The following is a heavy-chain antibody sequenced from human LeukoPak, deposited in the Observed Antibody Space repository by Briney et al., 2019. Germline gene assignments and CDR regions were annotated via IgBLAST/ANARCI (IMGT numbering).Heavy chain of an antibody. J-gene: IGHJ4*02. Sequence: SETLSLTCAVYGGSFSGYYWSWIRQPPGKGLEWIGEINHSGSTNYNPSLKSRVTISVDTSKNQFSLKLSSVTAADTAVYHCARTYDFWSGYPAAYYFDYWGQGTLVTVSS. D-gene: IGHD3-3*01. CDR1: GGSFSGYY. CDR3: ARTYDFWSGYPAAYYFDY. V-gene: IGHV4-34*01. CDR2: INHSGST.